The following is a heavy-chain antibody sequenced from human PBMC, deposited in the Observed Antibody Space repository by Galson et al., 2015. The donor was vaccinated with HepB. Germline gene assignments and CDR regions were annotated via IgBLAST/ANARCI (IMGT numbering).Heavy chain of an antibody. J-gene: IGHJ6*02. CDR2: IWYDGSNK. V-gene: IGHV3-33*01. Sequence: SLRLSCAASGFTFSRYGMHWVRQAPGKGLEWVAVIWYDGSNKYYADSVKGRFTISRDNAKNTLYLQMNSLRAEDTAVYYCAGDKIRPGYYYYYGMDVWGQGTTVTVSS. CDR1: GFTFSRYG. CDR3: AGDKIRPGYYYYYGMDV.